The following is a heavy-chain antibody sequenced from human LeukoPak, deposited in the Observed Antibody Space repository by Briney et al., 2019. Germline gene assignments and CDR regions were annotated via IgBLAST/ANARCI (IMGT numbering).Heavy chain of an antibody. CDR3: AKLAEGDYSSGWYDY. V-gene: IGHV1-2*02. CDR2: INPNSGGT. CDR1: GYTFTGYY. D-gene: IGHD6-19*01. J-gene: IGHJ4*02. Sequence: ASVKVSCTASGYTFTGYYMHWVRQAPGQGLEWMGWINPNSGGTNYAQKFQGRVTMTRDTSISTAYMELSRLRSDDTAVYYCAKLAEGDYSSGWYDYWGQGTLVTVSS.